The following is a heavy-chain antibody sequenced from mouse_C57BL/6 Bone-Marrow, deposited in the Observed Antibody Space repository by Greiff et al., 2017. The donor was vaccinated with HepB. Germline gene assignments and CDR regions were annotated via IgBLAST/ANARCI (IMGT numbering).Heavy chain of an antibody. CDR1: GFNIKNTY. CDR3: ALMEGYYYGSPWYFDV. J-gene: IGHJ1*03. CDR2: IDPANGNT. Sequence: EVQLQQSVAELVRPGASVKLSCTASGFNIKNTYMHWVKQRPEQGLEWMGRIDPANGNTKYAPKFQGKATITADTSSNTAYLQLSSLTSEDTAIYYCALMEGYYYGSPWYFDVWGTGTTVTVSS. D-gene: IGHD1-1*01. V-gene: IGHV14-3*01.